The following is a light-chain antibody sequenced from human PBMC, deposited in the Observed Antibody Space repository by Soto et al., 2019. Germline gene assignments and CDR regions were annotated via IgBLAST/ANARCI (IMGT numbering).Light chain of an antibody. CDR3: QQYETYYT. CDR2: SAS. J-gene: IGKJ2*01. V-gene: IGKV1-27*01. Sequence: DIPMTQSPSSLSASVGDRVTITCRASQDISVYLAWYQQKPGKVPKLLIYSASTLQSGVPSRFSGSGSGTDFTLTISSLQPEDVATYYCQQYETYYTFGQGTKLEIK. CDR1: QDISVY.